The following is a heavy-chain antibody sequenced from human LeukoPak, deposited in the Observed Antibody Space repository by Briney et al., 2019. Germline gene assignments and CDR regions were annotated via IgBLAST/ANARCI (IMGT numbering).Heavy chain of an antibody. V-gene: IGHV1-2*02. CDR1: GYTFTGYY. CDR3: ARPLRPLYYYDSSGSDAFDI. D-gene: IGHD3-22*01. CDR2: INPNSGGT. Sequence: ASVKVSCKASGYTFTGYYMHWVRQAPGQGLEWMGWINPNSGGTNYAQKFQGRVTMTRDTSISTAYMELSRLRSDDTAVYYCARPLRPLYYYDSSGSDAFDIWGQGTMVTVSS. J-gene: IGHJ3*02.